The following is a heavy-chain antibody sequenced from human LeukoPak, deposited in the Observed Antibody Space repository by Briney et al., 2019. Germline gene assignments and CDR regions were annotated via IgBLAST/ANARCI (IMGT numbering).Heavy chain of an antibody. CDR2: IYHSGST. D-gene: IGHD3-22*01. J-gene: IGHJ4*02. Sequence: SETLSLTCAVSGYSISSGYYWGRIRQPPGKGLEWIGSIYHSGSTYYNPSLKSRVTISVDTSKNQFSLKLSSVTAADTAVYYCARDYTMTDDYWGQGTLVTVSS. V-gene: IGHV4-38-2*02. CDR3: ARDYTMTDDY. CDR1: GYSISSGYY.